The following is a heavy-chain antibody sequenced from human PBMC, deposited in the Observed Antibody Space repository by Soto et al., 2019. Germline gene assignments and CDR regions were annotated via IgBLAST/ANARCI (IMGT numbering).Heavy chain of an antibody. Sequence: GGSLRLSCAASGFTFSSYAMSWVRQAPGKGLEWVSAMSGSGGSTYYADSVKGRFTISRDNSKNTLSLQMNSLRAEDTAIYYCAKGGGQWLVRSDYWGQGTLVTVSS. V-gene: IGHV3-23*01. CDR1: GFTFSSYA. D-gene: IGHD6-19*01. CDR2: MSGSGGST. CDR3: AKGGGQWLVRSDY. J-gene: IGHJ4*02.